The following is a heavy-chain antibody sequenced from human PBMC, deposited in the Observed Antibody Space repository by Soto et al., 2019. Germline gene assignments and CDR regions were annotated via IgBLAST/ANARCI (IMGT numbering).Heavy chain of an antibody. J-gene: IGHJ3*01. V-gene: IGHV6-1*01. CDR1: GDSVSSDITS. CDR3: ARGDALDV. CDR2: TYYRSKWFH. Sequence: SQTLSLTCAISGDSVSSDITSWNWIRQSPSRGLERLGRTYYRSKWFHDYAASVKSRITINPDTSKNQFSLELNSMTPEDTAVYYCARGDALDVWGQGTVVTVSS.